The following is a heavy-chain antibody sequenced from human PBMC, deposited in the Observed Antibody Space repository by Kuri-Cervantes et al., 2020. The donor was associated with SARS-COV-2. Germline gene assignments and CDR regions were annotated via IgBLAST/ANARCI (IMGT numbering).Heavy chain of an antibody. CDR1: GYTFTSYA. CDR2: INAGNGNT. V-gene: IGHV1-3*01. D-gene: IGHD6-19*01. CDR3: ARDRAVAGQTYYYYGMDV. J-gene: IGHJ6*02. Sequence: ASVKVSCKASGYTFTSYAMHWVRQAPGQRLEWMGWINAGNGNTKYSQKFQGRVTMTTDTSTSTAYMELRSLRSDDTAVYYCARDRAVAGQTYYYYGMDVWGQGTTVTVSS.